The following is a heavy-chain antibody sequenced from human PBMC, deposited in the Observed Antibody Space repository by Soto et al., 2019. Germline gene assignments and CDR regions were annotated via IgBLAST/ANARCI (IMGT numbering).Heavy chain of an antibody. Sequence: LSLSCAVDGGSFRGYCWSLIRQPPWKGLDSIGAINHSGSTNYNPSLKSRVTISVDTSKNQFSLKLSSVTAADTAVYYCARDGGIGRYFDWLRPYYYGMDVWGQGTTVTVSS. J-gene: IGHJ6*02. D-gene: IGHD3-9*01. CDR3: ARDGGIGRYFDWLRPYYYGMDV. CDR1: GGSFRGYC. V-gene: IGHV4-34*01. CDR2: INHSGST.